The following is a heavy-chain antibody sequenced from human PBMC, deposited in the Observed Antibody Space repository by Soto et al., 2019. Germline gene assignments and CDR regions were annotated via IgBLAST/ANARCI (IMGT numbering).Heavy chain of an antibody. D-gene: IGHD6-6*01. CDR2: IWYDGSNK. Sequence: GSLRPSCAASGFTFSSYGMHWVRQAPGKGLEWVAVIWYDGSNKYYADSVKGRFTIARDNSKNTLYLQMNSLRAEDTAVYYCARDPMYSSSSREFADGMDVWGQGTTVTVSS. CDR3: ARDPMYSSSSREFADGMDV. CDR1: GFTFSSYG. V-gene: IGHV3-33*01. J-gene: IGHJ6*02.